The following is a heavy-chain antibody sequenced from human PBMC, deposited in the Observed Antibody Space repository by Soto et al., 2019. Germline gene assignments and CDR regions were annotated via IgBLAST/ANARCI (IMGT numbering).Heavy chain of an antibody. V-gene: IGHV4-31*03. D-gene: IGHD2-2*01. Sequence: SETLSLTCTVSGGSISSGGYYWSWIRQHPGKGLEWIGYIYYSGSTYYNPSLKSRVTISVDTSKNQFSLKLSSVTAADTAVYYCASRRYCSSTSCSPGAFDIWGQGTMVTVSS. CDR1: GGSISSGGYY. CDR3: ASRRYCSSTSCSPGAFDI. J-gene: IGHJ3*02. CDR2: IYYSGST.